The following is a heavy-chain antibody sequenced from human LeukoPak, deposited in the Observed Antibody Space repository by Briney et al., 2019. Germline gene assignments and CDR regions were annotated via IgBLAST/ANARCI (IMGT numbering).Heavy chain of an antibody. Sequence: SETLSLTCTVSGASISSYYWSWIRQPAGKGLEWIGRIYTSGSTNYNPSLKSRVTMSVDTSKNQFSLKLSSVTAADTAVYYCAREGIGRWLQFCDYWGQGTLVTVSS. V-gene: IGHV4-4*07. J-gene: IGHJ4*02. CDR1: GASISSYY. CDR3: AREGIGRWLQFCDY. CDR2: IYTSGST. D-gene: IGHD5-24*01.